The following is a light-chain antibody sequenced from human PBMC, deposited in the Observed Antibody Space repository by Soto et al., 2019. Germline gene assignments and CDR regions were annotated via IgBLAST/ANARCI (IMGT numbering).Light chain of an antibody. CDR1: SGDVGGYNY. CDR2: EVS. J-gene: IGLJ2*01. Sequence: QSAVTQPPSASGSPGLSVTMSCTGTSGDVGGYNYVSWYRQHPGKAPKLMIYEVSKRPSGVPDRFSGSKSGDTASLTVSGLQAEDEADYYCSTYAGSNNFVVFGGGTKLTVL. CDR3: STYAGSNNFVV. V-gene: IGLV2-8*01.